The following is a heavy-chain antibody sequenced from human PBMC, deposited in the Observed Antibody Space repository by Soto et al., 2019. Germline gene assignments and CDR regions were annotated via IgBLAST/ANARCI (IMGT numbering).Heavy chain of an antibody. CDR2: ISSSGVSF. CDR3: AKDRGTNYYYYGMDV. CDR1: EFTFTNYA. Sequence: EVQLLESGGGLVQPGGSLRLSCAASEFTFTNYAMSWVRHAPGKGLEWVSAISSSGVSFHYADSVKGRFTISRDISKNTVYLEMNSLRAEDTAVYYCAKDRGTNYYYYGMDVWGQGPTVTVSS. D-gene: IGHD1-7*01. J-gene: IGHJ6*02. V-gene: IGHV3-23*01.